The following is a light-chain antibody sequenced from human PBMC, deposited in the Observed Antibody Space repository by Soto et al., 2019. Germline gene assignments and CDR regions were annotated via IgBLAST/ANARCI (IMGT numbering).Light chain of an antibody. J-gene: IGKJ1*01. CDR2: DAS. Sequence: VLTQSPVTLSLSPGERATLSCRASQSVNAYLAWYQQKPGQAPRLLIYDASVRATGIPARFSGSGSGTDFTLTISSLEPEDSAVDYCQQHLGRHTFGQGTKVEIK. CDR1: QSVNAY. V-gene: IGKV3-11*01. CDR3: QQHLGRHT.